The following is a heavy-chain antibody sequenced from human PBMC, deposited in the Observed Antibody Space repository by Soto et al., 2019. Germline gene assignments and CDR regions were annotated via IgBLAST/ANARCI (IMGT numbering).Heavy chain of an antibody. CDR2: IIPIFATT. CDR3: ARHRGDTAMVTPYYYYGMDV. CDR1: GGTFSSYA. V-gene: IGHV1-69*01. D-gene: IGHD5-18*01. J-gene: IGHJ6*02. Sequence: QVQLVQSGAEVKKPGSSVKVSCTASGGTFSSYAISWVRQAPGQGLEWMGGIIPIFATTHYAQRFQGRVTITADESTSTGYMELSSLRSEDTAVYYCARHRGDTAMVTPYYYYGMDVWGQGTTVTVSS.